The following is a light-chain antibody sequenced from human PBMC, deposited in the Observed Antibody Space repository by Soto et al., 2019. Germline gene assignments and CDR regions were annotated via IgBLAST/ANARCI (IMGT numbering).Light chain of an antibody. Sequence: DIQLTQFPSTLSASVGDKVTITCRASESVNRWLAWYQQKPGKAPKLLIYKASTLENGVPSRFRGSGSGTEFTLTISSLQPYDFATYSWHQYHSYSAFGGGTKV. V-gene: IGKV1-5*03. CDR1: ESVNRW. J-gene: IGKJ4*01. CDR3: HQYHSYSA. CDR2: KAS.